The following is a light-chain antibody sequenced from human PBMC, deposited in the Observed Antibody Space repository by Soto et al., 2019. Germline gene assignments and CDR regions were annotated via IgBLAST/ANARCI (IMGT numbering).Light chain of an antibody. Sequence: EIVMTQSPATLSVSPGERATLSCRASQSVSSNLAWYQQKPGQAPRLLIYGASTRVTGIPGRFSGSGSGTEFTLTISSLQSEDFAIYYCQQYKNWPRTFGQGTKVDIK. J-gene: IGKJ1*01. CDR3: QQYKNWPRT. CDR2: GAS. V-gene: IGKV3-15*01. CDR1: QSVSSN.